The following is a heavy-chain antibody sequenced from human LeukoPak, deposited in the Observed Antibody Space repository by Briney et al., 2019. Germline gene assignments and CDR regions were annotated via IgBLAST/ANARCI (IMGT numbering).Heavy chain of an antibody. D-gene: IGHD4-17*01. CDR3: ARDVHGDYGSGWFDP. CDR2: IMPLFGTA. J-gene: IGHJ5*02. CDR1: GGTFNNSA. V-gene: IGHV1-69*05. Sequence: SVKVSCKTSGGTFNNSAISWVRQAPGQGLEWLGGIMPLFGTAGYAQKFQGRVTITKDESTRTVYLELTSLTSADAAVYYCARDVHGDYGSGWFDPWGQGTLVSVSS.